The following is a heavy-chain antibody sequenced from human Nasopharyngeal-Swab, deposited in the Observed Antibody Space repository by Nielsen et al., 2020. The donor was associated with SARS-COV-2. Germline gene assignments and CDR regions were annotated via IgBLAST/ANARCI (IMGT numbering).Heavy chain of an antibody. V-gene: IGHV3-23*01. J-gene: IGHJ4*02. CDR1: GFTFRNHD. Sequence: GESLKISCAASGFTFRNHDMSWVRQAPGKGLEWVSTISESGGATNYADSVKGRFTISRDNSENTLYMQMNSLRAEDTAVYYCANRRGSSWHPYCFDYWGQGTQVTVSS. CDR2: ISESGGAT. D-gene: IGHD6-13*01. CDR3: ANRRGSSWHPYCFDY.